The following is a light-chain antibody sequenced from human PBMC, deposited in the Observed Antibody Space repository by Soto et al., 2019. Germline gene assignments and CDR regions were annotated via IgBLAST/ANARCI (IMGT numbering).Light chain of an antibody. J-gene: IGLJ2*01. Sequence: QSALTQPASVSGSPGQSITISCTGTGSDVGGYKYVSWYQQHPGKVPKLIIYDVTNRPSGVSNRFSGSKSGNTASLTISGLQAEDEADYYCSSFTSSSTVVFGGGTKVTVL. V-gene: IGLV2-14*03. CDR1: GSDVGGYKY. CDR3: SSFTSSSTVV. CDR2: DVT.